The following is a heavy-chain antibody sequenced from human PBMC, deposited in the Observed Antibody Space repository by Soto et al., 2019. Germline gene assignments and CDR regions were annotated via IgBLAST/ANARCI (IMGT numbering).Heavy chain of an antibody. V-gene: IGHV4-4*02. CDR3: ARFTFFIYYDTTGGMDV. J-gene: IGHJ6*02. D-gene: IGHD3-22*01. CDR1: GGSISSSNW. CDR2: IYHSGST. Sequence: PSETLSLTCAVSGGSISSSNWWSWVRQPPGKGLEWIGEIYHSGSTNYNPSLKSRVTISVDKSKNQFSLKLSSVTAADTAVYYCARFTFFIYYDTTGGMDVWGQGTTVTVSS.